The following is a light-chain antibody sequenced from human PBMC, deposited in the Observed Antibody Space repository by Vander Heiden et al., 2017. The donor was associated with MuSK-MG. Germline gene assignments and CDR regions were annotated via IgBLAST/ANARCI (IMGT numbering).Light chain of an antibody. CDR1: NIGDKN. CDR3: QVWDSSTVV. J-gene: IGLJ2*01. Sequence: SYELTQPLPVSAAWGQPAMSTCGGYNIGDKNVHWYQQRPGQAPVLVIDRDSNRPTGIPERFSGSNSGNTATLTITRVQAGDEADYYCQVWDSSTVVFGGGTKLTVL. CDR2: RDS. V-gene: IGLV3-9*01.